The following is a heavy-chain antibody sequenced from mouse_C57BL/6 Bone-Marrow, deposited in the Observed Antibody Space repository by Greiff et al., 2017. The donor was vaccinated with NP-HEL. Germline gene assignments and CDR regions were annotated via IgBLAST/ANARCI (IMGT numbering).Heavy chain of an antibody. CDR3: ARQLRTTVVAGDYFDY. Sequence: EVHLVESGGDLVKPGGSLKLSCAASGFTFSSYGMSWVRQTPDKRLEWVATISSGGSYTYYPDSVKGRFTISRDNAKNTLYLQMSSLKSEDTAMYYCARQLRTTVVAGDYFDYWGQGTTLTVSS. D-gene: IGHD1-1*01. CDR1: GFTFSSYG. CDR2: ISSGGSYT. V-gene: IGHV5-6*01. J-gene: IGHJ2*01.